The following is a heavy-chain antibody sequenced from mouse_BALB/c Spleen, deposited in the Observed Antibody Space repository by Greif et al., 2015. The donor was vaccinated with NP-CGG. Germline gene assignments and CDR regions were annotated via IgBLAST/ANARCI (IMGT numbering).Heavy chain of an antibody. V-gene: IGHV1S81*02. CDR3: ARRWLLHFDY. Sequence: VQLQQSGAELVKPGASVKLSCKASGYTFTSYWMHWVKQRPGQGLEWIGEINPSNGRTNYNEKFKSKATLTVDKSSSTAYMQLSSLTSEDSAVYYCARRWLLHFDYWGQGTTLTVSS. J-gene: IGHJ2*01. D-gene: IGHD2-3*01. CDR1: GYTFTSYW. CDR2: INPSNGRT.